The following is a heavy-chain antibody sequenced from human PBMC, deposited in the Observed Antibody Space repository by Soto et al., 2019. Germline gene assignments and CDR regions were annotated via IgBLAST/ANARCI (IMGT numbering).Heavy chain of an antibody. CDR1: GFRISSSW. CDR3: AKSVR. J-gene: IGHJ4*02. CDR2: INKDGSEK. V-gene: IGHV3-7*01. Sequence: GESLRLSCAGSGFRISSSWMSWVRQAPGKGLEWVASINKDGSEKYYGGSVKGRFIISRDTAKNSLFLQMNNLGVEDTAVYYCAKSVRWGQGTLVTVSS.